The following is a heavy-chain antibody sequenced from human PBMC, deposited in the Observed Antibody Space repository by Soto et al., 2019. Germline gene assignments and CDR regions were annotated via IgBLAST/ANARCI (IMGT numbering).Heavy chain of an antibody. D-gene: IGHD4-17*01. Sequence: EVQLVESGGGLVQPGGVLRILLAGSGVTVRSNYLRLGRQAPRKGLEWVSVIYSGGSTYYADSVKGRFTISRHNSKNTLYLQMNSLRAEDTAVYYCASYGDFLYYYGMDVWGQGTTVTVSS. J-gene: IGHJ6*02. V-gene: IGHV3-53*04. CDR3: ASYGDFLYYYGMDV. CDR1: GVTVRSNY. CDR2: IYSGGST.